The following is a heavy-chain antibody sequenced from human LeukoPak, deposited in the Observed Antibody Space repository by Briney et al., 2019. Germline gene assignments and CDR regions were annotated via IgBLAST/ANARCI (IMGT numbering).Heavy chain of an antibody. V-gene: IGHV3-33*02. D-gene: IGHD6-19*01. CDR2: IWYDGSNK. Sequence: GGSLRLSCAASGFTFSSYGMHWVRQAPGKGLEWVAVIWYDGSNKYYADSAKGRFTISRDNSKNTLFLQMNSLRAEDTAVYYCVRDKAVAGPFDYWGQGTLVTVSS. J-gene: IGHJ4*02. CDR1: GFTFSSYG. CDR3: VRDKAVAGPFDY.